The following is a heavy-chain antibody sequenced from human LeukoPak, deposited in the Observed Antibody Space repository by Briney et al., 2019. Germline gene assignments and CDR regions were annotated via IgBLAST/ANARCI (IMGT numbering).Heavy chain of an antibody. V-gene: IGHV4-4*07. CDR2: IYTSGST. CDR3: ARADCSGGSCYSGIRDYMDV. Sequence: SETLSLTCTVSGGSTSSYYWSWIRQPAGKGLEWIGRIYTSGSTNYNPSLKSRVTMSVDTSKNQFSLKLSSVTAADTAVYYCARADCSGGSCYSGIRDYMDVWGKGTTVTVSS. D-gene: IGHD2-15*01. CDR1: GGSTSSYY. J-gene: IGHJ6*03.